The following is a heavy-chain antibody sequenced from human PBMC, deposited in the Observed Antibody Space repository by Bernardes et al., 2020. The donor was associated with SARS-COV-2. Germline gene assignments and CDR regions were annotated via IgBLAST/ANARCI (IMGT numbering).Heavy chain of an antibody. CDR1: GYTFTDYY. CDR2: INPKSGGT. J-gene: IGHJ4*02. V-gene: IGHV1-2*02. CDR3: ARDTAMVGYYFDY. Sequence: ASVKVSCKASGYTFTDYYMHWVRQAPGQGLEWMGWINPKSGGTNYAQKFQGRVTMTRDTSISTAYMELSRLRSDDTAVYFCARDTAMVGYYFDYWGQGSLVTVSS. D-gene: IGHD5-18*01.